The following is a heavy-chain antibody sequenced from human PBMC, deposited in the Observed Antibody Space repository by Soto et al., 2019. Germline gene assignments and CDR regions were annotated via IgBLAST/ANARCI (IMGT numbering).Heavy chain of an antibody. Sequence: WGSLRLSCSASVFSFSLYGMQWLRQAPGKGLEWVAVIWYDGSNKYYADFVKGRFTISRDNSENTLYLQMNSLRAEDTAVYYCARSPYTTGYHYGMDVWGQGTTVTVSS. V-gene: IGHV3-33*01. CDR3: ARSPYTTGYHYGMDV. D-gene: IGHD3-9*01. CDR2: IWYDGSNK. J-gene: IGHJ6*02. CDR1: VFSFSLYG.